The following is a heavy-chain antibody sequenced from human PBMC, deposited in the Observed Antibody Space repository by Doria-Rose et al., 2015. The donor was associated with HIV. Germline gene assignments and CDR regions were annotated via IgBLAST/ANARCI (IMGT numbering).Heavy chain of an antibody. V-gene: IGHV2-26*01. CDR3: ARIKSSRWYHKYYFDS. J-gene: IGHJ4*02. CDR1: GVSLSSPGMG. CDR2: IFSDDER. D-gene: IGHD6-13*01. Sequence: QESGPALVKPTETLTLTCTVSGVSLSSPGMGVSWIRQPPGKALEWLANIFSDDERSYNTSLKSRLTISRGTSKRQVVLTMTDMDPVDTATYYCARIKSSRWYHKYYFDSWGQGTLVIVSA.